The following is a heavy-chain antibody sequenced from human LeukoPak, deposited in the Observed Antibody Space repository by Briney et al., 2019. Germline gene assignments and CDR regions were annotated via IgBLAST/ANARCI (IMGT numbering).Heavy chain of an antibody. Sequence: GGSLRLSCAASGFTFSSSEMNWVRQAPGKGLEWVSYIGSSDTTVHYADSVEGRFTISRDNARNSLYLQMNSLRAEDTAIYYCARLTVTTKDAFDIWGQGTMVIVSS. D-gene: IGHD4-17*01. V-gene: IGHV3-48*03. J-gene: IGHJ3*02. CDR2: IGSSDTTV. CDR3: ARLTVTTKDAFDI. CDR1: GFTFSSSE.